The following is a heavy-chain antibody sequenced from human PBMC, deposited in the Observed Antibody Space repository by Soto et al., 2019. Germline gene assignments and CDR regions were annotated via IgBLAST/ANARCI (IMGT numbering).Heavy chain of an antibody. Sequence: EVQLVESGGGLVQPGGSLILSCAASGFTFTTYWMHWVRQVPGQGLVWVSHVNSDESSTNYADSVKGRFTISRDNAKNTLYLQISSLRADDSAVYYCARGGSGNYFNYCDYWGQGTLITVSS. D-gene: IGHD1-26*01. CDR2: VNSDESST. CDR1: GFTFTTYW. CDR3: ARGGSGNYFNYCDY. V-gene: IGHV3-74*01. J-gene: IGHJ4*02.